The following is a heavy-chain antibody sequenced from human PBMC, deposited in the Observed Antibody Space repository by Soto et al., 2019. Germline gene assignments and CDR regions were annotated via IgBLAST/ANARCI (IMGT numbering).Heavy chain of an antibody. CDR2: MQPSTGRT. CDR1: GYSFTSLD. J-gene: IGHJ4*02. CDR3: ARGVMAGVDY. D-gene: IGHD1-26*01. Sequence: QVQLVQSGAEVREPGASVKVSCKASGYSFTSLDINWVRQTAGQGLEWMGWMQPSTGRTGYAQKSTGRVTATSDTTINTADTEWTALPPDDTAFYCCARGVMAGVDYIGQGALGTFSS. V-gene: IGHV1-8*02.